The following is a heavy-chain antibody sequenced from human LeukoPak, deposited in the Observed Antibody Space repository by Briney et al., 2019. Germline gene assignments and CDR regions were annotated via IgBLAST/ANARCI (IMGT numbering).Heavy chain of an antibody. D-gene: IGHD2-2*01. CDR1: GGSISSYY. CDR3: SLGYCSSTSCYDAFDI. Sequence: SETLSLTCTVSGGSISSYYWSWTRQPPGKGLEWIGYIYYSGSTNYNPSLKSRVTISVDTSKNQFSLKLSSVTAADTAVYYCSLGYCSSTSCYDAFDIWGQGTMVTVSS. V-gene: IGHV4-59*12. J-gene: IGHJ3*02. CDR2: IYYSGST.